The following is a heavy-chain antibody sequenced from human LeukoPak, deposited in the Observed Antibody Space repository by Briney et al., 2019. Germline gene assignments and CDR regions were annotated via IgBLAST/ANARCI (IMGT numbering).Heavy chain of an antibody. CDR1: GGSISRYY. V-gene: IGHV4-59*01. CDR2: IYYSGST. CDR3: ARAGQGDFWSGLRYFDY. D-gene: IGHD3-3*01. Sequence: SETLSLTCTVSGGSISRYYWSWIRQPPGKGLEWIGYIYYSGSTNYNPSLKSRVTISVDTSKNHFPLKLSSVTAADTAVYYCARAGQGDFWSGLRYFDYWGQGTLVTVSS. J-gene: IGHJ4*02.